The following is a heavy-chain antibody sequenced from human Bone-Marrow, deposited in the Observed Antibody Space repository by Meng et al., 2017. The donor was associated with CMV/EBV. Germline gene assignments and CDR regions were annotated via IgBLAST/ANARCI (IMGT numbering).Heavy chain of an antibody. J-gene: IGHJ3*02. CDR2: ISAYNGNT. V-gene: IGHV1-18*01. Sequence: ASVKVSCKASGYTFTSYGISWVRQAPGQGLEWMGWISAYNGNTNYAQKFQGRVTMTRDTSISTAYMELSRLRSDDTAVYYCAREKEPSYYYDSSGYYWGKTQGAFDIWGQGTMVTVSS. D-gene: IGHD3-22*01. CDR1: GYTFTSYG. CDR3: AREKEPSYYYDSSGYYWGKTQGAFDI.